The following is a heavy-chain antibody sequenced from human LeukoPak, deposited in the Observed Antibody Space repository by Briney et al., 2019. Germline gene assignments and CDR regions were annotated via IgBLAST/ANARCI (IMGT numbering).Heavy chain of an antibody. CDR3: ARDRGRREDY. CDR2: IKWDGGRT. J-gene: IGHJ4*02. Sequence: GGSLRLSCAASGFTFDDHGMSWVRQAPGKGLEWVSGIKWDGGRTGYADSVKGRFTISRDNAKNSLYLQMNSLRAEDTAVYYCARDRGRREDYWGQGTLVTVSS. D-gene: IGHD1-26*01. V-gene: IGHV3-20*04. CDR1: GFTFDDHG.